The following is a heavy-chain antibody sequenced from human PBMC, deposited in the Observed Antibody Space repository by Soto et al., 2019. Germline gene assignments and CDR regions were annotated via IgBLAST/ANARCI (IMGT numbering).Heavy chain of an antibody. CDR2: IIPIFGTA. D-gene: IGHD3-22*01. CDR3: ASTGPYYYDSSGYSNWFDP. V-gene: IGHV1-69*13. CDR1: GGTFSSYA. J-gene: IGHJ5*02. Sequence: GASVKVSCKASGGTFSSYAISWVRQAPGQGLEWMGGIIPIFGTANYAQKFQGRVTITADESTSTAYMELSSLRSEDTAVYYCASTGPYYYDSSGYSNWFDPWGQGTLVTVSS.